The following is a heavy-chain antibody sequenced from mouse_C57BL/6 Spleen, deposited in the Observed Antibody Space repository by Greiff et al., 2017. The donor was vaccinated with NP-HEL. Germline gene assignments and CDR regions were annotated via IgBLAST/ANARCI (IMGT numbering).Heavy chain of an antibody. D-gene: IGHD3-2*02. Sequence: VQLQQSGPGLVAPSQSLSITCTVSGFSLTSYAISWVRQPPGKGLEWLGVIWTGGGTNYNSALKSRLSISKDNSKSQVFLKMNSLQTDDTARYYCARNGVDSSGYVGFAYWGQGTLVTVSA. CDR2: IWTGGGT. CDR1: GFSLTSYA. CDR3: ARNGVDSSGYVGFAY. V-gene: IGHV2-9-1*01. J-gene: IGHJ3*01.